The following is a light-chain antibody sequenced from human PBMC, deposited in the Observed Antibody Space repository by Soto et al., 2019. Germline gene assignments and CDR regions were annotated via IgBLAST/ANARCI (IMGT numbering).Light chain of an antibody. CDR1: QGISSW. CDR3: QQYNSYHT. Sequence: GDRVTITCRASQGISSWLAWYQQKPGKAPKLLIYDASSLESGVPSRFSGSGSGTEFTLTISSLQPDDFATYYCQQYNSYHTFGQGTKLEIK. V-gene: IGKV1-5*01. CDR2: DAS. J-gene: IGKJ2*01.